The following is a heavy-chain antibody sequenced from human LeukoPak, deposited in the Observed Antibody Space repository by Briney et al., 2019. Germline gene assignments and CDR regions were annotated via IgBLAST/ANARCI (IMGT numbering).Heavy chain of an antibody. D-gene: IGHD2-2*02. J-gene: IGHJ6*03. Sequence: PSETPSLICAVYGGSFSGYYWSGVPRPPPKGLVGSREINHSGSTNYNPSLTSQVTISVDTSEGQFSLNVNSVTAADTAVYYCARGAEDIVVVPAAIGPLNYYYYYMDVWGKGTTVTVSS. CDR3: ARGAEDIVVVPAAIGPLNYYYYYMDV. V-gene: IGHV4-34*01. CDR2: INHSGST. CDR1: GGSFSGYY.